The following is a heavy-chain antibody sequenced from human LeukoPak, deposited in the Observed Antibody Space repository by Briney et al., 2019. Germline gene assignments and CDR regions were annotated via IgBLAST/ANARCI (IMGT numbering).Heavy chain of an antibody. Sequence: GGSLRLSCTASAITLSDSWMSWVRQAPGKGLEWVAKIKQDGSETNYVDSVKGRFTISRDNAKNSVFLQMSSLRGDDTAIYYCARHLAGDSFYRHFDYWGQGTLVTVSS. J-gene: IGHJ4*02. CDR2: IKQDGSET. V-gene: IGHV3-7*04. CDR1: AITLSDSW. CDR3: ARHLAGDSFYRHFDY. D-gene: IGHD5/OR15-5a*01.